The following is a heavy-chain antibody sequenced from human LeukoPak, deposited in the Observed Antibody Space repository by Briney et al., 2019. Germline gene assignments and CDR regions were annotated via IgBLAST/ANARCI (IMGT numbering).Heavy chain of an antibody. J-gene: IGHJ5*02. CDR2: MYSGGDT. CDR3: ARDAPQVPAAGVLAS. CDR1: GFTVSDNY. Sequence: GGSLRLSCAASGFTVSDNYMSWVRQAPGKGLEWVSVMYSGGDTYYANSVKGRFTFSRDISKNTLFLQMNGLTIEDTAMYYCARDAPQVPAAGVLASWGQGTLVTVSS. V-gene: IGHV3-53*01. D-gene: IGHD6-13*01.